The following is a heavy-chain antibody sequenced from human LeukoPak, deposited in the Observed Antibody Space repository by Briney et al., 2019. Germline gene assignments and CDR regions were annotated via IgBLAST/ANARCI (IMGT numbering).Heavy chain of an antibody. Sequence: ASVKVSCKASGYTFTSYGLSWVRQAPGQRLEWMGWINAGNGNTKYSQKFQGRVTITRDTSASTAYMELSSLRSEDTAVYYCARGGPKSLIAVATFWGQGTLVTVSS. CDR2: INAGNGNT. V-gene: IGHV1-3*01. CDR3: ARGGPKSLIAVATF. J-gene: IGHJ4*02. D-gene: IGHD6-19*01. CDR1: GYTFTSYG.